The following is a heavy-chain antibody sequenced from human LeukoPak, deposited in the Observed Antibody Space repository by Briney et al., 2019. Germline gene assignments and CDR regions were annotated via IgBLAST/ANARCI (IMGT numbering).Heavy chain of an antibody. J-gene: IGHJ6*02. CDR1: GGSISSYY. Sequence: SETLSLTCTISGGSISSYYWSWIRQPPGKGPEWIGYVDYRGNTNYNPSLKSRVTISIDTSKSLFSLKLNSVTAADTAVYYCARVEVGAANRQWYGMDVWGQGTTVTVSS. CDR3: ARVEVGAANRQWYGMDV. CDR2: VDYRGNT. D-gene: IGHD2-15*01. V-gene: IGHV4-59*01.